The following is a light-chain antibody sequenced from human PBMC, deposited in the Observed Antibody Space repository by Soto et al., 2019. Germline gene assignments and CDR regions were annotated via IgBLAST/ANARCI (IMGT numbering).Light chain of an antibody. J-gene: IGLJ1*01. CDR1: SSDVGAYNY. CDR3: CLYTLSAYV. V-gene: IGLV2-11*01. Sequence: QSALTQPRSVSGSPGQSVTISCTGTSSDVGAYNYVSWYQQHPAKAPNLMIYDVSKRPSGVPDRFSGSKSGNTASLTISGLQVEDEGDYYCCLYTLSAYVFGTGTKVTVL. CDR2: DVS.